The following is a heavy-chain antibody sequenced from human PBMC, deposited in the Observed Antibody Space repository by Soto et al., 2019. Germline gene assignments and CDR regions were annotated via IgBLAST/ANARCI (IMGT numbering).Heavy chain of an antibody. Sequence: SETLSLTCTVSGGSISSSSYYWGWIRQPPGKGLEWIGSIYYSGSTYYNPSLKSRATISVDTSKNQFSLKLSSVTAADTAVYYCARQGNYYGSGNYFDYWGQGTLVTVSS. CDR3: ARQGNYYGSGNYFDY. CDR2: IYYSGST. J-gene: IGHJ4*02. D-gene: IGHD3-10*01. CDR1: GGSISSSSYY. V-gene: IGHV4-39*01.